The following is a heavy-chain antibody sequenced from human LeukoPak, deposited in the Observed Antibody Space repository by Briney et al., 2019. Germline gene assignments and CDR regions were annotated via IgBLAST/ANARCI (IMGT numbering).Heavy chain of an antibody. D-gene: IGHD3-3*01. CDR2: ISSSSSYI. CDR1: GFTFSSYS. J-gene: IGHJ4*02. Sequence: GGSLRLSCAASGFTFSSYSMNWVRQAPGEGLEWVSSISSSSSYIYYADSVKGRFTISRDNAKNSLYLQMNSLRAEDTAVYYCARDVYYDFWSGVDYWGQGTLVTVSS. V-gene: IGHV3-21*01. CDR3: ARDVYYDFWSGVDY.